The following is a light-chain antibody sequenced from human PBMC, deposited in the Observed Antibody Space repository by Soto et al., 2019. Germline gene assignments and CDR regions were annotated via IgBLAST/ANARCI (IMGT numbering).Light chain of an antibody. CDR2: GAS. J-gene: IGKJ1*01. Sequence: EIVLTQSPGTLSLSRGERATLSCSASQSVSSDSLAWYQKKPGQAPRLLIYGASSRAADIPDRFSGSGSGTDFTLTISGLEPEDFAVYYCQQYGSSLTWTFGQGTKVDIK. V-gene: IGKV3-20*01. CDR3: QQYGSSLTWT. CDR1: QSVSSDS.